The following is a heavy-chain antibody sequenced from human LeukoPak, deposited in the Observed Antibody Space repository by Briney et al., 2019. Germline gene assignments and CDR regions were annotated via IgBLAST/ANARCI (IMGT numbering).Heavy chain of an antibody. V-gene: IGHV1-2*02. J-gene: IGHJ4*02. Sequence: GASVKVSCKASGYTFTSYAMHWVRQAPGQRLEWMGWINPNSGGTNYAQKFQGRVTMTRDTSISTAYMELSRLRSDDTAVYYCARDPRYSGSYFVYWGQGTLVTVSS. CDR3: ARDPRYSGSYFVY. CDR2: INPNSGGT. D-gene: IGHD1-26*01. CDR1: GYTFTSYA.